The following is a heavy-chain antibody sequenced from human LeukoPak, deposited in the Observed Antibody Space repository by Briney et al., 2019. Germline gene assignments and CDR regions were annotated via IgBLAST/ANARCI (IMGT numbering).Heavy chain of an antibody. Sequence: GSVKVSCKASGYTFTSYDINWVRQATGQGHEWMGWMNPNSGNTGYAQKFQGRVTMTRNTSISTAYMELSSLRSEDTAVYYCARVGSSVGPYYFDYWGQGTLVTVSS. J-gene: IGHJ4*02. V-gene: IGHV1-8*01. D-gene: IGHD1-26*01. CDR3: ARVGSSVGPYYFDY. CDR2: MNPNSGNT. CDR1: GYTFTSYD.